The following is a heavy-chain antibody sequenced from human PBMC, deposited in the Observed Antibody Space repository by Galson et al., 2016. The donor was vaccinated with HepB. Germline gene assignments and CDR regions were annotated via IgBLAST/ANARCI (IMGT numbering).Heavy chain of an antibody. D-gene: IGHD3-3*02. CDR3: ARGGGIYYALDA. V-gene: IGHV3-21*04. Sequence: SLRLSCAASGFTFTDFSMNWVRQSPGKGLEWVASISSSSDYIYSADSLQGRFTISRDNAKNSLSLQVNSLRDEDTAVYYCARGGGIYYALDAWGQGTTVIVSS. J-gene: IGHJ6*02. CDR2: ISSSSDYI. CDR1: GFTFTDFS.